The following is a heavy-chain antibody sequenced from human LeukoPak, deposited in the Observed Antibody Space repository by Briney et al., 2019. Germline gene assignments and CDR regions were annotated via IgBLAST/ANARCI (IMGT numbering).Heavy chain of an antibody. J-gene: IGHJ4*02. CDR1: GFTFSSYW. D-gene: IGHD3-3*01. Sequence: GGSLRLSCAASGFTFSSYWMHWVRQAPGKGLVWVSRINSDGSSTSYADSVKGRFTISRDNAKNTLYLQMNSLRAEDTAVYYCTRNYYDFSSGHQDYFDYWGQGTLVTVSS. CDR2: INSDGSST. CDR3: TRNYYDFSSGHQDYFDY. V-gene: IGHV3-74*01.